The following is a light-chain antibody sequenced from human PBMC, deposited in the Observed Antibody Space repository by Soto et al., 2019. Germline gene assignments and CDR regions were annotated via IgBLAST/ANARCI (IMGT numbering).Light chain of an antibody. Sequence: IVLTQSPGTLSLSPVERATLSCRASQSVDSNFLAWYQQKPGQAPRLRIYGASTRAAGVPDRFSGSVSGTDFPLTITRLERGHFSVYYCQQYGRSPLMSTFGQGTKLGVK. CDR1: QSVDSNF. CDR2: GAS. CDR3: QQYGRSPLMST. V-gene: IGKV3-20*01. J-gene: IGKJ2*01.